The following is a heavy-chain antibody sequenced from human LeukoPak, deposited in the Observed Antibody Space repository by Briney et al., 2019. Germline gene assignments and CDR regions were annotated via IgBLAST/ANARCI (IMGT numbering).Heavy chain of an antibody. D-gene: IGHD3-16*01. V-gene: IGHV1-18*01. J-gene: IGHJ6*03. CDR2: ISAYITYNGNT. Sequence: ASVKVSCKASGYTFTSYGISWVRQAPGQGPEWMGWISAYITYNGNTNYAQKLQGRVTMTTDTSTSTAYMELRSLRSDDTAVYYCARRGWGATEDLAYYYYMDVWGKGTTVTVSS. CDR1: GYTFTSYG. CDR3: ARRGWGATEDLAYYYYMDV.